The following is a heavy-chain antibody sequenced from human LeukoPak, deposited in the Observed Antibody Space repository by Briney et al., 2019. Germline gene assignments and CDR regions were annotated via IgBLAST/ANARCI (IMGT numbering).Heavy chain of an antibody. Sequence: SETLSVTCTVSGGSLSSYYWSWIRQPPGKGLEGIGYIYYTGSTNHNPSLRSGGTISVDTSKNQFSLKLSSVTAADTAVYYCARVVYSGYDFRGAMDVWGKGTTVTVSS. J-gene: IGHJ6*03. D-gene: IGHD5-12*01. V-gene: IGHV4-59*01. CDR1: GGSLSSYY. CDR3: ARVVYSGYDFRGAMDV. CDR2: IYYTGST.